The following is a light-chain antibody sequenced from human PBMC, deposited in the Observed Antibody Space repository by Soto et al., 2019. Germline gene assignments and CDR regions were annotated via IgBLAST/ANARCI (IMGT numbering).Light chain of an antibody. CDR3: QQSYSNTQT. J-gene: IGKJ1*01. CDR2: VAS. CDR1: QSISTY. V-gene: IGKV1-39*01. Sequence: DIQMTQSPSSLSASVGDRVTMNCRASQSISTYLNWYQQKPGKAPKLLILVASTLPSGVPSRFSGSGSGTDFTLTISSLQPEDFATYYCQQSYSNTQTFGQGTKVDI.